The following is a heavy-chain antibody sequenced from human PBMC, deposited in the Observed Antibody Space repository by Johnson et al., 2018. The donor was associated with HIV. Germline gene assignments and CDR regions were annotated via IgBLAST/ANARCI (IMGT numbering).Heavy chain of an antibody. CDR1: GFTFDDYG. CDR3: AREVEITMVQGVIIGDAFDI. D-gene: IGHD3-10*01. Sequence: VQLVESGGGVERPGGSLRLSCVASGFTFDDYGMSWVRQPPGKGLEWVSGINWNGGSTDYADSVKGRFTISRDNAKNSLYLQMNSLRAEDTALYYCAREVEITMVQGVIIGDAFDIWGQGTMVTVS. V-gene: IGHV3-20*04. CDR2: INWNGGST. J-gene: IGHJ3*02.